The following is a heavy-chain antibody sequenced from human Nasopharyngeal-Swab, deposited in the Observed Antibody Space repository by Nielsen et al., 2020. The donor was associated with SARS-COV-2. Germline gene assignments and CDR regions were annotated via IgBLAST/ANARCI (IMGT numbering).Heavy chain of an antibody. J-gene: IGHJ5*02. D-gene: IGHD3-22*01. Sequence: ASVKVSCKASGGTFSSYAISGVRQAPGQGLEWMGWISAYNGNTNYAQKLQGRVTMTTDTSTSTAYMELRSLRSDDTAVYYCARDSSGYYRSWGQGTLVTVSS. CDR2: ISAYNGNT. CDR3: ARDSSGYYRS. CDR1: GGTFSSYA. V-gene: IGHV1-18*01.